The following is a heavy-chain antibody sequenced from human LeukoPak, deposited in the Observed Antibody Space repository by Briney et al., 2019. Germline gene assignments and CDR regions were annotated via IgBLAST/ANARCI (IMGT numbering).Heavy chain of an antibody. CDR3: ARNALGLSY. CDR2: IHPNNGGT. Sequence: GSVKVSCKTSGYTFTNHEIYWVRQAPGQGLEWMGWIHPNNGGTNYAQNFQGRVTMTRDTSISTAYMELSRMISDDTAIYYCARNALGLSYWGQGTLVTVSS. D-gene: IGHD2-8*01. V-gene: IGHV1-2*02. J-gene: IGHJ4*02. CDR1: GYTFTNHE.